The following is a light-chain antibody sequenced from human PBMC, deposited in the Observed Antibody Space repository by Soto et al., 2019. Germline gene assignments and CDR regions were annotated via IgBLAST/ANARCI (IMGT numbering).Light chain of an antibody. Sequence: ILMTQSPATLSVSPGERATLSCRASQSASNNLAWYQQKPGQAPRLLIYDASTRATGIPARFSGSGSGTEFTLTISGLQSEYFAVYYCQQYNYWPPWTFGQGNKVEIK. V-gene: IGKV3-15*01. CDR2: DAS. CDR1: QSASNN. J-gene: IGKJ1*01. CDR3: QQYNYWPPWT.